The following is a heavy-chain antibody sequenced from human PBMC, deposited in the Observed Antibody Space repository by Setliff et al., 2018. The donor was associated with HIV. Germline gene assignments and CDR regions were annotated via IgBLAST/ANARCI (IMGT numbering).Heavy chain of an antibody. CDR3: ARGQGCGGGCHYAFEM. CDR2: IYHSGNT. D-gene: IGHD2-21*02. V-gene: IGHV4-38-2*02. J-gene: IGHJ3*02. CDR1: GDSISSDSY. Sequence: PSETLSLTCTVSGDSISSDSYWGWIRRPPGKGLEWIGSIYHSGNTYYMPSLQSRVTISVDMSKNQFSLNLNSVTAADTAVYYCARGQGCGGGCHYAFEMWGQGTMVTVSS.